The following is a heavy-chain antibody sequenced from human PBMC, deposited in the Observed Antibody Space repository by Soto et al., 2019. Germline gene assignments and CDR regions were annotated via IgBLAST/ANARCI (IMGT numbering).Heavy chain of an antibody. CDR1: GGSISSGGYY. CDR2: IYYSGST. J-gene: IGHJ4*02. Sequence: PSETLSLTCTVSGGSISSGGYYWSWIRQHPGKGLEWIGYIYYSGSTYYNPSLKSRVTISVDTSKNQFSLKLSSVTAADTAVYYCARGGYYDSSGYYFDSGQIYDYWGQGTLVNVSS. V-gene: IGHV4-31*03. D-gene: IGHD3-22*01. CDR3: ARGGYYDSSGYYFDSGQIYDY.